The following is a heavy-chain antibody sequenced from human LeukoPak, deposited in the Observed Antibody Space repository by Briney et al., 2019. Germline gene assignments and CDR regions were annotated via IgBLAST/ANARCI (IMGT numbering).Heavy chain of an antibody. J-gene: IGHJ4*02. Sequence: GASVKVSCKVSGYTLTELSMHWVRQAPGKGLEWMGGFDPEDGETIYAQKFQSRVTMTEDTSTDTAYMELSSLRSEDTAVYYCARDLKAYYDSSGYSHHFDYWGQGTLVTVSS. CDR3: ARDLKAYYDSSGYSHHFDY. D-gene: IGHD3-22*01. CDR2: FDPEDGET. V-gene: IGHV1-24*01. CDR1: GYTLTELS.